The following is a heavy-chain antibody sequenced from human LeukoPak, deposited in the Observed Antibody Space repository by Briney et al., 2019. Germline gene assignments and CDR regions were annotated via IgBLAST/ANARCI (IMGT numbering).Heavy chain of an antibody. Sequence: SVKVSCKASGGTFSSYAISWVRQAPGQGLEWIGGIIPIFGTANYAQKFQGRVTITVDESTSTAYMELSSLRSEDTAVYYCARDYYDFWSGYYTGPLNWFDPWGQGTLVTVSS. CDR2: IIPIFGTA. CDR1: GGTFSSYA. CDR3: ARDYYDFWSGYYTGPLNWFDP. J-gene: IGHJ5*02. D-gene: IGHD3-3*01. V-gene: IGHV1-69*01.